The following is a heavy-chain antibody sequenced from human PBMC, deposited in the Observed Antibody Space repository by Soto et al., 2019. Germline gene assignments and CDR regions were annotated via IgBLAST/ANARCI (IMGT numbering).Heavy chain of an antibody. CDR2: INSDGSST. CDR3: ARDPSLWFGELPDNWFDP. V-gene: IGHV3-74*01. CDR1: GFTFSSYW. D-gene: IGHD3-10*01. J-gene: IGHJ5*02. Sequence: GGSLRLSCAASGFTFSSYWMHWVRQAPGKGLVWVSRINSDGSSTSYADSVKGRFTISRDNAKNTLYLQMNSLRAEDTAVYYCARDPSLWFGELPDNWFDPWGQGTLVTVSS.